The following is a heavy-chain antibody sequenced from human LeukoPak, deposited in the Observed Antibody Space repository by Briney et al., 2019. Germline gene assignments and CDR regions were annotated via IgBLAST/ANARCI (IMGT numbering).Heavy chain of an antibody. CDR3: ARWSSDSRGYYYFLEF. Sequence: GESLKISCEGSGYSFPNYWIGWARQMPGKGLEWMAIIYPADSDTSYSPSFQGQVTISADKSISTAYLQWSSLKASDTAMYYCARWSSDSRGYYYFLEFWGQGTLVTVSS. J-gene: IGHJ4*02. V-gene: IGHV5-51*01. D-gene: IGHD3-22*01. CDR2: IYPADSDT. CDR1: GYSFPNYW.